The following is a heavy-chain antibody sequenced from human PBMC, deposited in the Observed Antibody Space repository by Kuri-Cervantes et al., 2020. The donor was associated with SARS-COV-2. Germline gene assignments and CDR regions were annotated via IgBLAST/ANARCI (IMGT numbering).Heavy chain of an antibody. CDR2: ISSSDSTT. CDR1: GFTFRDYY. V-gene: IGHV3-11*01. J-gene: IGHJ4*02. D-gene: IGHD6-13*01. Sequence: GESLKISSVASGFTFRDYYMSWIRQAPGKGLEWISYISSSDSTTYYADSVKGRFTISRDNAKRTLFLQMNSLRVDDTAVYYCSRDQVSAAGTANYWGQGALVTVSS. CDR3: SRDQVSAAGTANY.